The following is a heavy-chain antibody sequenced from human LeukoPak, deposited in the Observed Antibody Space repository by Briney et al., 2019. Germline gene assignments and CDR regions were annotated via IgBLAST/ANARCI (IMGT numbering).Heavy chain of an antibody. CDR2: MNPSGGST. V-gene: IGHV1-46*01. Sequence: ASVKVSCKASGYTLTNHYIHWVRQAPGQGLEWMGIMNPSGGSTSYPQKFQGRVTMTRDTSTSTVYMELSSLRSEDTAVYYCARDRVSGGYVTFDYRGQGTLVTVSS. D-gene: IGHD5-12*01. CDR1: GYTLTNHY. J-gene: IGHJ4*02. CDR3: ARDRVSGGYVTFDY.